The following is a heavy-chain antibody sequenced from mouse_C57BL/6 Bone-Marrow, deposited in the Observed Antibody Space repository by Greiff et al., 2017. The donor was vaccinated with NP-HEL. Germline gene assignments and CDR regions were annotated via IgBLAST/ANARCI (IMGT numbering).Heavy chain of an antibody. D-gene: IGHD1-1*01. CDR1: GYTFTSYG. CDR2: IYPRSGNT. CDR3: AGYYYGSSYCYFDY. Sequence: VQLQQSGAELARPGASVKLSCKASGYTFTSYGISWVKQRTGQGLEWIGEIYPRSGNTYYNEKFKGKATLTADKSSSTAYMELRSLTSEDSAVYFCAGYYYGSSYCYFDYWGQGTTLTVSS. J-gene: IGHJ2*01. V-gene: IGHV1-81*01.